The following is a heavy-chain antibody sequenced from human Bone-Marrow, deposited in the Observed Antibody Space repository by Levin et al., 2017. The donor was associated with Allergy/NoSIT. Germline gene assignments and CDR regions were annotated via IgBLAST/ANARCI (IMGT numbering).Heavy chain of an antibody. CDR1: GYTFIGYS. D-gene: IGHD2-8*01. Sequence: GASVKVSCKTSGYTFIGYSLHWVRQAPGQGLEWMGWIHPNSGATKYAQTFQGRVTMTRDTSITTVDMELSSLRSDDTAVYYCARDGGLSCLKGVCDTFDFWGQGTLVTVSS. CDR2: IHPNSGAT. CDR3: ARDGGLSCLKGVCDTFDF. J-gene: IGHJ4*02. V-gene: IGHV1-2*02.